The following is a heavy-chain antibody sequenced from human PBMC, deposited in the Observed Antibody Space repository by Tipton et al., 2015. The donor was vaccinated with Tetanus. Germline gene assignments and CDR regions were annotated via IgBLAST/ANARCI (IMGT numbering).Heavy chain of an antibody. J-gene: IGHJ4*02. D-gene: IGHD1-26*01. V-gene: IGHV4-31*03. Sequence: LVKPTQTLSLTCTVSGGSISRGGYYWSWIRQHPGKGLEWIGDIYYRGSTYYNPSLKSRVTISVDTSKNQFSLKLNSVTAADTAVYYCARDQARGARGWNYFDFWGQGTLVTVSS. CDR3: ARDQARGARGWNYFDF. CDR2: IYYRGST. CDR1: GGSISRGGYY.